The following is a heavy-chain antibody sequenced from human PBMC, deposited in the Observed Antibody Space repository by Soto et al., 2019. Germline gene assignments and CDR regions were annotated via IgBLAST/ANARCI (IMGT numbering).Heavy chain of an antibody. D-gene: IGHD6-13*01. CDR1: GYTFTSYA. CDR2: INAGNGNT. Sequence: ASVKVSCKASGYTFTSYAMHWVRQAPGQRLEWMGWINAGNGNTKYSQKFQGRVTITRDTSASTAYMELSSLRSEDTAVYYCARGKQQLVPHFAHWGQGTLVTVSS. CDR3: ARGKQQLVPHFAH. V-gene: IGHV1-3*01. J-gene: IGHJ4*02.